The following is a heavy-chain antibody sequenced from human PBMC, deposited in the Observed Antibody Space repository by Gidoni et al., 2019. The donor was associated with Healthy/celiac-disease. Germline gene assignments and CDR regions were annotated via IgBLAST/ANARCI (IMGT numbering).Heavy chain of an antibody. V-gene: IGHV3-30*18. CDR2: ISYDGSTK. J-gene: IGHJ4*02. Sequence: QVQLVESGGGVVQPGRSVRLACAASGFTFSSYGMHLVRQAPGKGREWVAVISYDGSTKYYADSVNGRFTISRDNSKNTLYLQMNSLRAEDTAVYYCAKDPRALGGYPFNYFDYWGQGTLVTVSS. CDR3: AKDPRALGGYPFNYFDY. CDR1: GFTFSSYG. D-gene: IGHD5-12*01.